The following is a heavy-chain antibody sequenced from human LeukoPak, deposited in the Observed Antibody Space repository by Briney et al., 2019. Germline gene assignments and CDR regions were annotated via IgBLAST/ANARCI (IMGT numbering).Heavy chain of an antibody. CDR3: AVAYYDSSGYPKEDYFDY. CDR2: INHSGIT. D-gene: IGHD3-22*01. CDR1: GGSY. J-gene: IGHJ4*02. Sequence: SETLSLTCGVYGGSYWSWIRQPPGKGLEWIGEINHSGITKYNPSLKSRVTISVDTSKNQFSLKLSSVTAADTAVYYCAVAYYDSSGYPKEDYFDYWGQGTLVTVSS. V-gene: IGHV4-34*01.